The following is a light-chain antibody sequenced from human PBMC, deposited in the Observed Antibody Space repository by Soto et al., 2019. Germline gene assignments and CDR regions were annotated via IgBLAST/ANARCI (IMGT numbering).Light chain of an antibody. CDR2: GAS. Sequence: EIVLTQSPGTLSLSPGERATLSCRASQTVSSSYLGWYQQKPGQAPRLLIYGASSRATGIPDRFSGSGSGTDFTLTISRLEPEDFAVYYCQQYGSSPITFGQGTRLES. J-gene: IGKJ5*01. CDR3: QQYGSSPIT. CDR1: QTVSSSY. V-gene: IGKV3-20*01.